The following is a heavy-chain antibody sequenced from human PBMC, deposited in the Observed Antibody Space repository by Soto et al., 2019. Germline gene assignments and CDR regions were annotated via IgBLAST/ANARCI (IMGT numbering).Heavy chain of an antibody. V-gene: IGHV3-9*01. J-gene: IGHJ4*02. CDR2: ISWNSGGI. Sequence: SLRLSCAASGFTFDDYAMHWVRQAPGKGLEWVSGISWNSGGIGYADSVRGRFTISRDNAKNSLYLQMNSLTAEDTALYYCAKEETYDILTGYYSDWGQGTLVTVSS. CDR1: GFTFDDYA. D-gene: IGHD3-9*01. CDR3: AKEETYDILTGYYSD.